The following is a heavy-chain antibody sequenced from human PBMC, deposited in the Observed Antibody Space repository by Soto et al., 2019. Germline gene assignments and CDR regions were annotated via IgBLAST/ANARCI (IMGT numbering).Heavy chain of an antibody. CDR1: GGSFSGYY. CDR3: ARGPRGIAGVDY. D-gene: IGHD6-13*01. J-gene: IGHJ4*02. CDR2: INHSGST. V-gene: IGHV4-34*01. Sequence: PSETLSLTCAVYGGSFSGYYWSWIRQPPGKGLEWIGEINHSGSTNYNPSLKSRVTISVDTSKNQFSLKLSSVTAADTDVYYCARGPRGIAGVDYWGQETLLTLAS.